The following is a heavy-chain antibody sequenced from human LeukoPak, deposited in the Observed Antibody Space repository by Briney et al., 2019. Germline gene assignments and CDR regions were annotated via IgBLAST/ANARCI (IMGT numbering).Heavy chain of an antibody. J-gene: IGHJ4*02. D-gene: IGHD3-22*01. V-gene: IGHV1-3*03. Sequence: ASVKVSCKASGYTFTSYAMHWVRQAPGQRLEWMGWINAGNGNTKYSQEFQGRVTITRDTSASTAYMELSSLRSEDMAVYYCAREAGYYDSSGYYSLGYWGQGTLVTVSS. CDR3: AREAGYYDSSGYYSLGY. CDR1: GYTFTSYA. CDR2: INAGNGNT.